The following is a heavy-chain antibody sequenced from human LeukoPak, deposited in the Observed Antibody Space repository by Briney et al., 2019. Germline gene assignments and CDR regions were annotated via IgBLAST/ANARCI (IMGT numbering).Heavy chain of an antibody. CDR3: ARNGGNSDVDD. V-gene: IGHV4-4*02. CDR2: IYHSGST. J-gene: IGHJ4*02. Sequence: SGTLSLTCAVSGGSITSSNWWTWVRQPPEKGLEWIGEIYHSGSTNYNSSLKSRVTISVGKSKNQFSLKVTSVTAADTAVYYCARNGGNSDVDDWGQGALVTVSS. CDR1: GGSITSSNW. D-gene: IGHD4-23*01.